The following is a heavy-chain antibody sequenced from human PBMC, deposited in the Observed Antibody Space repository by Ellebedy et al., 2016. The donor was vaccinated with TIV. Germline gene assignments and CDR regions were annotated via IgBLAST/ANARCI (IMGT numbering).Heavy chain of an antibody. CDR1: GGTFSSYA. J-gene: IGHJ6*02. CDR2: TVPIFGTA. Sequence: ASVKVSXXTSGGTFSSYAISWVRQAPGQGLEWMGGTVPIFGTANYAQKFQGRVRITADESTSTAYTELRSLRSEDTAVYYCARGGFGELGAMNAMDVWGQGTTVSVSS. V-gene: IGHV1-69*13. CDR3: ARGGFGELGAMNAMDV. D-gene: IGHD3-10*01.